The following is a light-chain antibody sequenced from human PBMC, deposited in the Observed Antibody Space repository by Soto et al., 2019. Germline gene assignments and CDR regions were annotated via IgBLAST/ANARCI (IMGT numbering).Light chain of an antibody. CDR3: QQYYSTPHT. CDR2: WAS. CDR1: QTVLYSSNNKNY. Sequence: DIVMTQSPDSLAESLGERDTINCKSSQTVLYSSNNKNYLAWYLQKPGQPPKLLIYWASTRESGVPDRFSGSGSGTDFTLTISSLQAGDGAVYYCQQYYSTPHTFGQGTKLEIK. J-gene: IGKJ2*01. V-gene: IGKV4-1*01.